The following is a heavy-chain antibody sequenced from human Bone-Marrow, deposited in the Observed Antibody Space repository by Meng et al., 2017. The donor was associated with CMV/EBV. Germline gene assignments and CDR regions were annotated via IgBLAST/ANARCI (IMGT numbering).Heavy chain of an antibody. CDR2: INHSGST. D-gene: IGHD3-10*01. CDR3: ARNRLLWFGELFGGYNWFDP. CDR1: SFTVYS. Sequence: SFTVYSWSWIRQPHGKGLEWIGDINHSGSTNYNPSLPPRLTLSVAPSKNQFSLKLSSVTAADTAVYYCARNRLLWFGELFGGYNWFDPWGQGTLVTVSS. V-gene: IGHV4-34*01. J-gene: IGHJ5*02.